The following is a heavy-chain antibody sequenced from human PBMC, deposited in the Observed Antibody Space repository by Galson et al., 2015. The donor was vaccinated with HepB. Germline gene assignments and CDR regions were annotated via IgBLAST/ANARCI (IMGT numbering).Heavy chain of an antibody. D-gene: IGHD6-19*01. CDR2: ISDSGDST. Sequence: SLRLSCAASGFTFSNYAITWARQAPGQGLEWVSAISDSGDSTYYADSVRGRFTISRDNSKNTLYLQMNGLTADDTAVYFCAKDAAPGSGSRYFDDWGQGTLVTVSS. J-gene: IGHJ4*02. V-gene: IGHV3-23*01. CDR3: AKDAAPGSGSRYFDD. CDR1: GFTFSNYA.